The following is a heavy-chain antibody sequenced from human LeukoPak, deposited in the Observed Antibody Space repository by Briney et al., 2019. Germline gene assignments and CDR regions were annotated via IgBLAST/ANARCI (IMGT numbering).Heavy chain of an antibody. CDR1: GGSISSYF. V-gene: IGHV4-59*08. J-gene: IGHJ5*02. D-gene: IGHD3-9*01. CDR3: ARHYDILTGYKCFDP. Sequence: SETLSLTCAVSGGSISSYFWNWIRQPPGKGLEWIGHISDSGSPNYNPSLKSRVTISVDTSKNQFSLKLSSVTAADTAVYYCARHYDILTGYKCFDPWGQGTLVTVSS. CDR2: ISDSGSP.